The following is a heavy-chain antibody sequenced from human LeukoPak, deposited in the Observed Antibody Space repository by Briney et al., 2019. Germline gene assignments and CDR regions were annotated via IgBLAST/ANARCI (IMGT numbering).Heavy chain of an antibody. Sequence: GGSLRLSCAASGFTVSSNYMSWVRQAPGKGLEWVSVTYSNGRTYYADSVKGRFTISRDISKKTLYLQMNSLRAEDTAVYYCARVLSGRGSLYDYYYYMDVWGIGTTVTISS. D-gene: IGHD3-10*01. CDR1: GFTVSSNY. CDR3: ARVLSGRGSLYDYYYYMDV. CDR2: TYSNGRT. V-gene: IGHV3-53*01. J-gene: IGHJ6*03.